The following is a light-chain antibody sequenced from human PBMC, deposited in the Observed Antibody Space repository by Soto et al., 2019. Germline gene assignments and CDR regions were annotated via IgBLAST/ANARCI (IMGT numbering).Light chain of an antibody. V-gene: IGKV4-1*01. Sequence: DIVMTQSPDSLAVSLGERATINCKSSQSVLYSSSNKNYLAWYQQKPGQPPNLLICWASTRESGVPDRFSGSGSGTDFTLTISSLQAEDVAVYYCQQYYSTPYTFGQGTKLEIK. J-gene: IGKJ2*01. CDR2: WAS. CDR1: QSVLYSSSNKNY. CDR3: QQYYSTPYT.